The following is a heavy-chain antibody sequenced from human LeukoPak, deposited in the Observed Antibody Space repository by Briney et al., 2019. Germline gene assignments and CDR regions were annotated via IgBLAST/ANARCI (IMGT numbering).Heavy chain of an antibody. CDR3: ARSYDSSGYYYLYYFDY. CDR1: GFTVSSNY. J-gene: IGHJ4*02. V-gene: IGHV3-53*01. CDR2: IYSGSST. Sequence: PGGSLRLSCAASGFTVSSNYMSWVRQAPGKGLEWVSVIYSGSSTYYADSVKGRFTISRDNSKNTLYLQMNSLRAEDTAVYYCARSYDSSGYYYLYYFDYWGQGTLVTVSS. D-gene: IGHD3-22*01.